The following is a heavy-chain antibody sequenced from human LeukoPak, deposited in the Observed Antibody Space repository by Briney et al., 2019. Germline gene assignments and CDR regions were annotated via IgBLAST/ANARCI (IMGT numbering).Heavy chain of an antibody. Sequence: GGSLRLSCVASGLTFSSYNMNWVRQAPGKGLEWVSFISSSSNYIYYADSVKGRFTISRDNAKNSLYLQMNSLRAEDTAVYYCAKFIAAPFYFDYWGQGTLVTVSS. CDR1: GLTFSSYN. D-gene: IGHD6-13*01. CDR2: ISSSSNYI. V-gene: IGHV3-21*01. CDR3: AKFIAAPFYFDY. J-gene: IGHJ4*02.